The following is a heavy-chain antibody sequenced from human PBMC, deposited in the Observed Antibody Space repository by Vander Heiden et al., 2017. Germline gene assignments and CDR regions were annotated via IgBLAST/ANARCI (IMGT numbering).Heavy chain of an antibody. Sequence: EVQLLQSVGDWVQPGGSLRLSCAASGFTSRNYAMSWVRQAPGKGLEWVSSVGASDSDKHHADSVKGRFTVSRDNSRDTLYLQMNSLRVEDTAVYYCAKDAVARNGIYDGLDIWGQGTMVTVSS. J-gene: IGHJ3*02. V-gene: IGHV3-23*01. CDR3: AKDAVARNGIYDGLDI. CDR2: VGASDSDK. D-gene: IGHD6-19*01. CDR1: GFTSRNYA.